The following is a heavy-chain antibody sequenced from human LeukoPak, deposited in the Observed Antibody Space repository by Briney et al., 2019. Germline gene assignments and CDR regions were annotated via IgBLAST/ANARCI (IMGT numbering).Heavy chain of an antibody. Sequence: SEPLSLTCTLPGRSISSYYWRWIQQPPAKELEWIGYIYYIRSTNYNPSLKSRVTISVDTSKNQFSLKLSFVTAADSAVYYCARVVVVPAAIWPYYYYYMDVWGKGTTVTVSS. CDR3: ARVVVVPAAIWPYYYYYMDV. D-gene: IGHD2-2*01. V-gene: IGHV4-59*01. J-gene: IGHJ6*03. CDR2: IYYIRST. CDR1: GRSISSYY.